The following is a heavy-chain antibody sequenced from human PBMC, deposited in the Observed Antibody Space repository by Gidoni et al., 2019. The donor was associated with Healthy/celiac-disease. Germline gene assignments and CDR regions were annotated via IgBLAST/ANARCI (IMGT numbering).Heavy chain of an antibody. Sequence: QVQLVESGGGLVKPGGSLRLAWAATGFTFRDYYMRWIRQAPGKGLEWVSYIISSSSYTNYADSVKGRFTISRDNAKNSLYLQMNSLRAEDTAVYYCASWGTRFDYFDYWGQGTLVTVSS. J-gene: IGHJ4*02. CDR3: ASWGTRFDYFDY. V-gene: IGHV3-11*06. D-gene: IGHD3-16*01. CDR1: GFTFRDYY. CDR2: IISSSSYT.